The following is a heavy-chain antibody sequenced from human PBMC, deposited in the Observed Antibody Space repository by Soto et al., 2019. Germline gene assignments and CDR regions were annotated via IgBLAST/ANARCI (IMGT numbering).Heavy chain of an antibody. V-gene: IGHV3-66*01. CDR1: GFTVSSNY. D-gene: IGHD6-13*01. J-gene: IGHJ3*02. Sequence: GGSLRLSCAASGFTVSSNYMSWVRQAPGKGQERVSVIYSGGSTYYADSVKGRFTISRDNSKNTLYLQMNSLRAEDTSVYYCSRDSGYSSSWYDAFDIWGQGTMVTVSS. CDR3: SRDSGYSSSWYDAFDI. CDR2: IYSGGST.